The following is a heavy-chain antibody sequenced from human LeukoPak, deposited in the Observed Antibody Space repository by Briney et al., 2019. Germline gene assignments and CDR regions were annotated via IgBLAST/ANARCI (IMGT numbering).Heavy chain of an antibody. D-gene: IGHD3-16*01. CDR2: ISSSSSYI. Sequence: GGSLRLSCAASGFTFSSYSMNWVRQAPGKGLEWVSSISSSSSYIYYADSVKGRFTISKDDAKNSLYLQMSNLRAEDTAVYFCARGGGLDVWGQGATVTVSS. V-gene: IGHV3-21*04. CDR1: GFTFSSYS. CDR3: ARGGGLDV. J-gene: IGHJ6*02.